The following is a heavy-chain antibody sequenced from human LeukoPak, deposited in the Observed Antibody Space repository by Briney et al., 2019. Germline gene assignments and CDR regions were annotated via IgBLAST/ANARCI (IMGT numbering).Heavy chain of an antibody. CDR2: MNPNSGNT. CDR1: GYTFTSYD. V-gene: IGHV1-8*01. Sequence: ASVKVSCKASGYTFTSYDINWVRQATGQGLEWMGWMNPNSGNTGYAQKFQGRVTMTRNTSISTAYMELSSLRSEDTAVYHCVRVIGSWYSIDYWGQGTLVTVSS. J-gene: IGHJ4*02. CDR3: VRVIGSWYSIDY. D-gene: IGHD6-13*01.